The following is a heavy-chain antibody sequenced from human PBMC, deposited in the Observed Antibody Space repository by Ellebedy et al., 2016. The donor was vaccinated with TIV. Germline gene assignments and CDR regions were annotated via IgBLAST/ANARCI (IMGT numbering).Heavy chain of an antibody. CDR2: MFHSGST. CDR3: VRHPTLGTLDY. D-gene: IGHD3-16*01. CDR1: GSSISSGYY. V-gene: IGHV4-38-2*01. J-gene: IGHJ4*02. Sequence: MPSETLSLICSVSGSSISSGYYWGWIRQPPGRGLEWIGSMFHSGSTYYSPSLKSRVTISADTSKNQLSLRLSSVTAADTAVYYCVRHPTLGTLDYWGQGAQVTVSS.